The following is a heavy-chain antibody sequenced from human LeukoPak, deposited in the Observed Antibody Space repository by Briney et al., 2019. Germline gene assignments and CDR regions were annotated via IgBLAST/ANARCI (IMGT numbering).Heavy chain of an antibody. CDR2: ISGSGGST. CDR1: GFTFSSNG. Sequence: PGGSLRLSCAASGFTFSSNGMNWVRQAPGKGLEWVSAISGSGGSTYYADSVKGRFTISRDNSKNTLYLQMNSLRAEDTAVYYCAKSVDFWSGQVDYWGQGTLVTVSS. CDR3: AKSVDFWSGQVDY. D-gene: IGHD3-3*01. J-gene: IGHJ4*02. V-gene: IGHV3-23*01.